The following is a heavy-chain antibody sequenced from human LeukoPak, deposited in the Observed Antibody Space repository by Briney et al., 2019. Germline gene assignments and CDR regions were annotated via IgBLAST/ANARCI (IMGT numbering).Heavy chain of an antibody. CDR2: IGTAGDP. CDR1: GFTFSSYD. J-gene: IGHJ6*02. Sequence: GGSLRLSCAASGFTFSSYDMHWVRQATGKGLEWVSAIGTAGDPYNPGSVKGRFTISRDDAKNSFYLQMNSLRAGDTAVYYCAKTYCGGGGCPAEYYYYYGMDVWGQGTTVTVSS. D-gene: IGHD2-15*01. V-gene: IGHV3-13*05. CDR3: AKTYCGGGGCPAEYYYYYGMDV.